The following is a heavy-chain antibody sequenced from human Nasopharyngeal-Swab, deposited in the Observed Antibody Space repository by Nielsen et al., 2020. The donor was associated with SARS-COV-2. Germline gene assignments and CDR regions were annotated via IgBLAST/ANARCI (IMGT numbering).Heavy chain of an antibody. CDR2: SNPKSGET. CDR1: GYTLSDYF. J-gene: IGHJ4*02. CDR3: ARQLDLYFAFDL. Sequence: ASVKGSCKASGYTLSDYFIQLIRQAPGHGPEWMGWSNPKSGETKYAQRFQDRVTVTRDTAFTTDFMDLSSLRPDDTAVYYCARQLDLYFAFDLWGQGTLVTVSS. D-gene: IGHD3-9*01. V-gene: IGHV1-2*02.